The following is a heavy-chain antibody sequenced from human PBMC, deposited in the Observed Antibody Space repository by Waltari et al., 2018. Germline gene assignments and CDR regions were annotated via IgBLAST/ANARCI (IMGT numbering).Heavy chain of an antibody. J-gene: IGHJ3*02. CDR3: ARDIGPAGRGSYWDTFDI. CDR1: GDSISGYY. Sequence: QVQLQESGPGLVKPAETLSLTCSVSGDSISGYYWSWVRQAAGKGPEWIGRIDSDVNTNRNPALRSRVTMSVDTSKKHFFLRLNAVTAADTAVYYCARDIGPAGRGSYWDTFDIGGQGTTVTVSS. D-gene: IGHD1-26*01. CDR2: IDSDVNT. V-gene: IGHV4-4*07.